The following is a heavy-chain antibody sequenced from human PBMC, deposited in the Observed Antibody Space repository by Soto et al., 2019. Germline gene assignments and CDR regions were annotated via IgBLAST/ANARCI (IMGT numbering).Heavy chain of an antibody. V-gene: IGHV4-4*02. CDR2: IYHSGST. CDR1: GGSIISSNW. CDR3: ARGRDYYDSSGYYHLFDY. D-gene: IGHD3-22*01. J-gene: IGHJ4*02. Sequence: QVQLQESGPGLGKPSGTLSLTCAVSGGSIISSNWWSWVRQPPGKGLEWIGEIYHSGSTNYNPSLKSRVTISVDKSKNQFSLNLSSVTAADTAVYYCARGRDYYDSSGYYHLFDYWGQGTLVTVSS.